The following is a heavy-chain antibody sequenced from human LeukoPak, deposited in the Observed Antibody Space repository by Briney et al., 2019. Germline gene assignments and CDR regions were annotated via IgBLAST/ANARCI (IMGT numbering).Heavy chain of an antibody. Sequence: PGGSLRLSCAASGFTFSSYAMSWVRQAPGKGLEWVSAISGSGGSTYYADSVKGRFTISRDNSENTLYLQMNSLRAEDTAVYYCAKRLSRYYDSSGLTDYWGQGTLVTVSS. V-gene: IGHV3-23*01. CDR2: ISGSGGST. D-gene: IGHD3-22*01. J-gene: IGHJ4*02. CDR3: AKRLSRYYDSSGLTDY. CDR1: GFTFSSYA.